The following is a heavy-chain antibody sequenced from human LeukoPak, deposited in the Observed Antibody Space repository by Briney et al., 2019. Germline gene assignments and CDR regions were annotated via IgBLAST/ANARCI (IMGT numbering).Heavy chain of an antibody. CDR1: GYTFTSYG. D-gene: IGHD3-3*01. CDR2: ISAYNGNT. CDR3: ARSFWSGYYIIQNWFDP. Sequence: ASVKVSCKASGYTFTSYGISWVRQAPGQGLEWMGWISAYNGNTNYAQKLQGRVTMTTDTSTSTAYMELSSLRSEDTAVYYCARSFWSGYYIIQNWFDPWGQGTLVTVSS. J-gene: IGHJ5*02. V-gene: IGHV1-18*01.